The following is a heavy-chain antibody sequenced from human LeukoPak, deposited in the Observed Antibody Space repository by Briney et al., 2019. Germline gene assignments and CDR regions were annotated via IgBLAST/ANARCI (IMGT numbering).Heavy chain of an antibody. V-gene: IGHV3-30-3*01. CDR3: ARDHYAPIFGVVIMGYYYYGMDV. CDR1: SYY. J-gene: IGHJ6*02. D-gene: IGHD3-3*01. Sequence: SYYWGWVRQAPGKGLEWVAVISYDGSNKYYADSVKGRFTISRDNSKNTLYLQMNSLRAEDTAVYYCARDHYAPIFGVVIMGYYYYGMDVWGQGTTVTVSS. CDR2: ISYDGSNK.